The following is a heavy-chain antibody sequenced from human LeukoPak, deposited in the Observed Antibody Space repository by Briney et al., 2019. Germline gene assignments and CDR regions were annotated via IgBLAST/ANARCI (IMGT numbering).Heavy chain of an antibody. CDR2: IYSGDSYT. J-gene: IGHJ4*02. D-gene: IGHD5-18*01. V-gene: IGHV5-51*01. Sequence: GESLKISCKGSGYSFTSYWIGWVRQMPGEGLEWMGIIYSGDSYTRYSPSFQGQVTISADKSISTAYLQWSSLKASDTAMYYCARQSRSYGYDFDYWGQGTLVTVSS. CDR3: ARQSRSYGYDFDY. CDR1: GYSFTSYW.